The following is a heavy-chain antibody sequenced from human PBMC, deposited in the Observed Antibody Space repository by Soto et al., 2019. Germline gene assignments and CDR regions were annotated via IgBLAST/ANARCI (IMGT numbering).Heavy chain of an antibody. J-gene: IGHJ3*01. CDR1: GYPFATYA. CDR2: INTGNGDT. Sequence: QVHLVQSGAEVKKPGASVTISCEASGYPFATYALHWVRQAPGERLDWVGWINTGNGDTKYSQQFQGRVTITRDTFTSTAYMEVSSLRSEDTAVYYCARDNCYGNPCGDDAFDVWGQGTTVTVSA. D-gene: IGHD3-10*01. V-gene: IGHV1-3*04. CDR3: ARDNCYGNPCGDDAFDV.